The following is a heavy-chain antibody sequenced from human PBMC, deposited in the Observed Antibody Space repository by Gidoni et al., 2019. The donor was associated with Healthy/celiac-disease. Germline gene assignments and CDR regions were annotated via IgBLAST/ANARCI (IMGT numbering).Heavy chain of an antibody. CDR1: GYTFTSYG. J-gene: IGHJ5*02. CDR2: ISAYNGNT. CDR3: ARADKKPTTVTTEFDP. Sequence: QVQLVQSGAEVKTPGASVKVSCQASGYTFTSYGISWVRQAPGQGLEWMGWISAYNGNTNYAQKLQGRVTMTTDTSTSTAYMELRSLRSDDTAVYYCARADKKPTTVTTEFDPWGQGTLVTVSS. V-gene: IGHV1-18*01. D-gene: IGHD4-4*01.